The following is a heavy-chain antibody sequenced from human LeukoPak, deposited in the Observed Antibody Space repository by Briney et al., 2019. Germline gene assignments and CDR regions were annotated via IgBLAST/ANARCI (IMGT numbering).Heavy chain of an antibody. J-gene: IGHJ4*02. CDR1: GFTFSSYA. CDR2: ISGSGGST. D-gene: IGHD1-1*01. CDR3: ASWDSTATTSGY. V-gene: IGHV3-23*01. Sequence: PGGSLRLSCAASGFTFSSYAMSWVRQAPGKGLEWVSAISGSGGSTYYADSVKGRFTISRDNSKNTLYLQMNSLRDEDTAVYYCASWDSTATTSGYWGQGTLVTVSS.